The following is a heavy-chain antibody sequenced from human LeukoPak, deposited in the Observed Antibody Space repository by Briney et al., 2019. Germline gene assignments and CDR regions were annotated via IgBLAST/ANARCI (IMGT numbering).Heavy chain of an antibody. J-gene: IGHJ6*03. CDR1: GYTFTDYY. D-gene: IGHD6-13*01. CDR2: INPNNGGT. CDR3: ARGCSSCYYYYYMDV. Sequence: ASVKVSCKASGYTFTDYYIHWVRQAPGQGLEWMGWINPNNGGTNYAQKFQGRVTMTRDTSISTAYMELSRLRSDDTAVYYCARGCSSCYYYYYMDVWGKGTTVTVSS. V-gene: IGHV1-2*02.